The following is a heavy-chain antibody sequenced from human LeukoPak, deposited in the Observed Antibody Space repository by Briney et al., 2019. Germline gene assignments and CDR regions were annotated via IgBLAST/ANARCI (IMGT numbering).Heavy chain of an antibody. CDR1: GFTFSSYS. D-gene: IGHD5-18*01. CDR2: ISSSSSYI. CDR3: ARGDTAKAFDI. V-gene: IGHV3-21*01. Sequence: GGSLRLSCAASGFTFSSYSKNWVRQAPGKGLEWVSSISSSSSYIYYADSVKGRFTISRHNAKNSLYLQINSLRAEDTAVYYCARGDTAKAFDIWGQGTMVTVSS. J-gene: IGHJ3*02.